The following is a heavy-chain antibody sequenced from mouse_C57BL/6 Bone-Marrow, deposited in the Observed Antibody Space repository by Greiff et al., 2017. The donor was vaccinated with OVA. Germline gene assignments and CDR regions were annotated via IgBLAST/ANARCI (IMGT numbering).Heavy chain of an antibody. J-gene: IGHJ3*01. CDR1: GFSLTSYG. CDR3: ARETGTSWFAY. V-gene: IGHV2-2*01. Sequence: VKLVESGPGLVQPSQSLSITCTVSGFSLTSYGVHWVRQSPGKGLEWLGVIWRGGSTDYNAAFISRLSISKDNSKGQVFFKMNSLQADETAIYYCARETGTSWFAYWGQGTLVTVSA. CDR2: IWRGGST. D-gene: IGHD4-1*01.